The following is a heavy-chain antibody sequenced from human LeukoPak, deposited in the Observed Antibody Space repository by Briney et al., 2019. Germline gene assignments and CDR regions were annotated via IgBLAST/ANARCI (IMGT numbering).Heavy chain of an antibody. D-gene: IGHD4-11*01. CDR1: GFAFSSYW. CDR2: ISPDGSAE. J-gene: IGHJ4*02. Sequence: GGSLRLSCVASGFAFSSYWMSWVRQAPGKGLELVANISPDGSAEDYVDSVRGRFAISRDNAKRSLYLQMNSLRPEDTAVYYCANQAYSQFDYWGQGTLVSVSS. V-gene: IGHV3-7*01. CDR3: ANQAYSQFDY.